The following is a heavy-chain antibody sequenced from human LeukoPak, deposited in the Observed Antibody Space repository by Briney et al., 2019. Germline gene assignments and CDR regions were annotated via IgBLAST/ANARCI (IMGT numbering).Heavy chain of an antibody. CDR3: ARDGLRTSGSYHDY. CDR2: INPNSGGT. D-gene: IGHD1-26*01. V-gene: IGHV1-2*02. J-gene: IGHJ4*02. CDR1: GYTFTGYY. Sequence: ASVKVSCKASGYTFTGYYMHWVRQAPGQGLEWMGWINPNSGGTNYAQKFQGRVTMTRDTSISTAYMELSRLRSDDTAVYYCARDGLRTSGSYHDYWGQGTLVTVSS.